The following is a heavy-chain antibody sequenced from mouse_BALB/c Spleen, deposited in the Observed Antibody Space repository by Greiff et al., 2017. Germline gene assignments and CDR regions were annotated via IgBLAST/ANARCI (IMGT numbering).Heavy chain of an antibody. J-gene: IGHJ4*01. Sequence: QVQLQQPGAELVKPGTSVKLSCKASGYNFTSYWINWVKLRPGQGLEWIGDIYPGSGSTNYNEKFKSKATLTVDTSSSTAYMQLSSLASEDSALYYCARDYYGNYYAMDYWGQGTSVTVSS. CDR2: IYPGSGST. CDR3: ARDYYGNYYAMDY. CDR1: GYNFTSYW. D-gene: IGHD2-1*01. V-gene: IGHV1-55*01.